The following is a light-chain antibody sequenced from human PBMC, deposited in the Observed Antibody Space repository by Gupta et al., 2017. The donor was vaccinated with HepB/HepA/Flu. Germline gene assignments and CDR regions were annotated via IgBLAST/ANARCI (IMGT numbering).Light chain of an antibody. Sequence: QSVLTQPPSASAPPGQRVTISCSGGSSNIGRTYVDWYQRLPGTAPKLLIFRDSQRPSGVPDRFSGSKSGTSASLTISGLRAEDEADYYCASWDDSLSGAVVFGGGTKLTVL. CDR2: RDS. V-gene: IGLV1-47*01. CDR3: ASWDDSLSGAVV. CDR1: SSNIGRTY. J-gene: IGLJ2*01.